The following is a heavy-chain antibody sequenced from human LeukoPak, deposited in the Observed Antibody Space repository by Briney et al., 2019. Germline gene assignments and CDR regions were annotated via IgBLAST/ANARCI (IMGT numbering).Heavy chain of an antibody. D-gene: IGHD2-2*01. V-gene: IGHV4-59*12. CDR1: GGSISSYY. CDR2: IYYSGST. J-gene: IGHJ4*02. CDR3: ARFVVPAASFDY. Sequence: PSETLSLTCTVSGGSISSYYWSWIRQPPGKGLEWIGYIYYSGSTYYNPSLKSRVTISVDTSKNQFSLKLSSVTAADTAVYYCARFVVPAASFDYWGQGTLVTVSS.